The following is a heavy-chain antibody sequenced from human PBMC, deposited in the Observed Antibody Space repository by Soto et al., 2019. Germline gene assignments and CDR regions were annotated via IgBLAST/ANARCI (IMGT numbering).Heavy chain of an antibody. Sequence: SETLSLTXAVSGGSISSSNWWSWVRQPPGKGLEWIGEIYHSGSTNYNPSLKSRVTISVDKSKNQFSLKLSSVTAADTAVYYCARGSGGRIVWFDYWGQGTLVTVSS. J-gene: IGHJ4*02. D-gene: IGHD2-21*01. CDR2: IYHSGST. CDR1: GGSISSSNW. CDR3: ARGSGGRIVWFDY. V-gene: IGHV4-4*02.